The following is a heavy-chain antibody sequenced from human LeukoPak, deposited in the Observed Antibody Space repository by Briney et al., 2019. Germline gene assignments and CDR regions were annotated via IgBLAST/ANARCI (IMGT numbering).Heavy chain of an antibody. CDR2: ISYDGSNK. V-gene: IGHV3-30*03. D-gene: IGHD5-24*01. Sequence: PGGSLRLSCAASGFTFSSYSMNWVRQAPGKGLEWVAVISYDGSNKYYADSVKGRFTISRDNSKNTLYLQMNSLRAEDTAVYYCARPKERWLQSPVGYWGQGTLVTVSS. J-gene: IGHJ4*02. CDR3: ARPKERWLQSPVGY. CDR1: GFTFSSYS.